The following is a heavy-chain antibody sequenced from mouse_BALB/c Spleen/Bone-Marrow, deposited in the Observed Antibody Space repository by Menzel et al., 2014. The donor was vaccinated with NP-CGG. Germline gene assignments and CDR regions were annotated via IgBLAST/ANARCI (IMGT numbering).Heavy chain of an antibody. J-gene: IGHJ3*01. D-gene: IGHD2-3*01. CDR3: ARCPNDGYHSAWFPY. CDR1: GYTFTSYT. CDR2: INPSSGYT. V-gene: IGHV1-4*01. Sequence: VQLQQSGAELARPGASVKMSCQASGYTFTSYTMHWVKQRPGQGLEWIGYINPSSGYTNFNQKFRDKAALTADKSSSTAYMQLSSLTAEDSAVYYCARCPNDGYHSAWFPYWGQGTLVTVSA.